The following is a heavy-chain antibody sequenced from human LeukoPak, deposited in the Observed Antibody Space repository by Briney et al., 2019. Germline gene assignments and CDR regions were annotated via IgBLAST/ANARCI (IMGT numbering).Heavy chain of an antibody. CDR2: INHSGST. V-gene: IGHV4-34*01. CDR1: GGSFSGYY. J-gene: IGHJ4*02. Sequence: PSETLSLTCAVYGGSFSGYYWSWIRQPPGKGLEWIGEINHSGSTNYNPSLKSRVTISVDTSKNQFSLKLSSVTAADTAVYYCARGAEMAIDYWGQGNLVTVSS. CDR3: ARGAEMAIDY. D-gene: IGHD5-12*01.